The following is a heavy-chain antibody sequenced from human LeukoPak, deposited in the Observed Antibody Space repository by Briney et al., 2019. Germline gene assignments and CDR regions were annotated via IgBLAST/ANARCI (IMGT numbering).Heavy chain of an antibody. Sequence: QPGGSLRLSCTASGFTFRSYAMSWVRQAPGKGLEWVSGISGSGGSTYYADSVKGRFTISRDTSKNTLYLQMNSLRAEDTAVYYCAKDWSSGYPGYYFDYWGQGTLVTVSS. D-gene: IGHD3-22*01. CDR1: GFTFRSYA. J-gene: IGHJ4*02. CDR2: ISGSGGST. V-gene: IGHV3-23*01. CDR3: AKDWSSGYPGYYFDY.